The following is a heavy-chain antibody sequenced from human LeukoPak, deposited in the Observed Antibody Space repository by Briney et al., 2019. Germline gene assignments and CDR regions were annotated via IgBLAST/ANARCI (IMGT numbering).Heavy chain of an antibody. J-gene: IGHJ6*02. D-gene: IGHD2-2*01. CDR3: ARDQLCRSCPGNYYYGMDV. CDR1: GFTFSSYW. CDR2: IKQDGSEK. V-gene: IGHV3-7*01. Sequence: GGSLRLSCAASGFTFSSYWMSWVRQAPGKGLEWVANIKQDGSEKYYVDSVKGRFTISRDNAKNSLYLQMNSLRAEDTAVYYCARDQLCRSCPGNYYYGMDVWGQGTTVTVSS.